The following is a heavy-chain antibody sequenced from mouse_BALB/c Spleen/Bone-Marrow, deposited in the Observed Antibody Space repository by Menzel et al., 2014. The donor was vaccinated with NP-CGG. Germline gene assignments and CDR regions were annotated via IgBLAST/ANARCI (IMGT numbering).Heavy chain of an antibody. Sequence: VKLQESGAELVRPGTSVKMSCKAAGYTFTNYWIGWVKQRPGHGLEWIGDIYPGGGYTNYNEKFKGKAALTADTSSSTAYMQLSSLTSEDSAIYYCARTRDGSSSYYAMDHWGQGTSVTVSS. D-gene: IGHD1-1*01. CDR1: GYTFTNYW. CDR2: IYPGGGYT. J-gene: IGHJ4*01. V-gene: IGHV1-63*02. CDR3: ARTRDGSSSYYAMDH.